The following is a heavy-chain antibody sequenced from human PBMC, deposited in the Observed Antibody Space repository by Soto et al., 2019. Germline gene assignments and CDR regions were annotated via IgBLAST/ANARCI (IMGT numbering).Heavy chain of an antibody. D-gene: IGHD3-3*01. CDR3: ARDPRYYGSCGGSNGYYMDV. CDR1: GGSISSYY. J-gene: IGHJ6*03. CDR2: IYYSGST. V-gene: IGHV4-59*12. Sequence: PSETLSLTCTVSGGSISSYYWSWIRQPPGKGLEWIGYIYYSGSTNYNPSLKSRVTISVDTSKNQFSLKLSSVTAADTAVYYCARDPRYYGSCGGSNGYYMDVWGKGTTVTVSS.